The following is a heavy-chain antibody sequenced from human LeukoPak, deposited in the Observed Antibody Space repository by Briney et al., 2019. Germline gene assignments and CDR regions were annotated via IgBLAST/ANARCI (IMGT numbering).Heavy chain of an antibody. Sequence: ASVKVSCKASGYTFSGHYMHWVRQAPGQGLEWMGWINPNSGGTNYAQKFQGRVTMTRDTSISTAYMELSRLRSDDTAVYYCARDAWELLGYWGQGTLVTVSS. D-gene: IGHD1-26*01. CDR1: GYTFSGHY. V-gene: IGHV1-2*02. CDR2: INPNSGGT. CDR3: ARDAWELLGY. J-gene: IGHJ4*02.